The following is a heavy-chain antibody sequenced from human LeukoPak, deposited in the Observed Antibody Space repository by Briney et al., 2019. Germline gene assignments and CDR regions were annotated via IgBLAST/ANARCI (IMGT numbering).Heavy chain of an antibody. CDR2: MNPNSGNT. J-gene: IGHJ5*02. CDR1: GYTFTSYD. V-gene: IGHV1-8*01. D-gene: IGHD6-19*01. CDR3: AKDQTGSSGWPRGTHWFDP. Sequence: ASVKVSCKASGYTFTSYDINWVRQATGQGLEWMGWMNPNSGNTGYAQKFQGRVTMTRNTSISTAYMELSSLRAENTAVYYCAKDQTGSSGWPRGTHWFDPWGQGTLVTASS.